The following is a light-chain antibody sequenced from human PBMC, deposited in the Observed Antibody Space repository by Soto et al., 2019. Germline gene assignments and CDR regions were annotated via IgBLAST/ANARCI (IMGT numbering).Light chain of an antibody. CDR3: SSFASSNTWV. CDR1: SSDVGAYNY. J-gene: IGLJ3*02. CDR2: EVT. Sequence: QSVLTQPPSASGSPGQSVTSSCTGTSSDVGAYNYVSWYQQHAGKAPKLVIYEVTKRPSGVPDRFSGSKSANTASLTVSGLQADDEADYYCSSFASSNTWVFGGGTKLTVL. V-gene: IGLV2-8*01.